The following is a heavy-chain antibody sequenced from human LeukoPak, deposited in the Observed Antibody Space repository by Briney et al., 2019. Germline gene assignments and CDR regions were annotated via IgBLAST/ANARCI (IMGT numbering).Heavy chain of an antibody. CDR3: ARVYSSSWYLGDYFDY. V-gene: IGHV4-34*01. Sequence: TASETLSLTCAVYGGSFSGYYWSWIRQPPGKGLEWIGEINHSGSTNYNPSLKSRVTISVDTSKNQFSLKLSSVTAADTAVYYCARVYSSSWYLGDYFDYWGQGTLVTVPS. D-gene: IGHD6-13*01. J-gene: IGHJ4*02. CDR2: INHSGST. CDR1: GGSFSGYY.